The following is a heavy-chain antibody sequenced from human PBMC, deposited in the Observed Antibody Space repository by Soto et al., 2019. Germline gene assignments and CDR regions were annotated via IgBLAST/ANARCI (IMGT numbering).Heavy chain of an antibody. CDR2: RLYITGTP. D-gene: IGHD6-19*01. V-gene: IGHV1-69*06. CDR1: GGTYCSYA. Sequence: EASVKVSCKPSGGTYCSYAISWVRQATGEGLEWMEGRLYITGTPKNAQKFQGRVTITADKSTSTAYMELSSLRSEDTPVYYCAAYLIAVAGTFGYSQHSARGTLVTVAS. J-gene: IGHJ1*01. CDR3: AAYLIAVAGTFGYSQH.